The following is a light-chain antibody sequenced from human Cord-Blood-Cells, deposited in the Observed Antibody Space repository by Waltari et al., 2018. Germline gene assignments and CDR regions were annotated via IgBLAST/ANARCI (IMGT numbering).Light chain of an antibody. Sequence: EIALTQSPATLSVSPRERATLSCRASQSVSSNLAWYQQKPGQAPRLLIYGASTRATGIPARFSGSGSGTEFTLTISSLQSEDFAVYYCQQYNNWPPRTFGQGTKVEIK. CDR2: GAS. V-gene: IGKV3-15*01. CDR3: QQYNNWPPRT. CDR1: QSVSSN. J-gene: IGKJ1*01.